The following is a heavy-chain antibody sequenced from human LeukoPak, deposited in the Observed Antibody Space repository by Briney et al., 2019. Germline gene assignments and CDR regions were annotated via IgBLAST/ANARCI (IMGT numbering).Heavy chain of an antibody. D-gene: IGHD3-9*01. J-gene: IGHJ4*02. CDR3: ARLGATKKYFDWFSLDY. V-gene: IGHV4-34*01. CDR2: INHSGST. Sequence: SETLPLTCAVYGGSFSGYYWSWIRQPPGKGLEWIGEINHSGSTNYNPSLKSRVTISVDTSKNQFSLKLSSVTAADTAVYYCARLGATKKYFDWFSLDYWGQGTLVTVSS. CDR1: GGSFSGYY.